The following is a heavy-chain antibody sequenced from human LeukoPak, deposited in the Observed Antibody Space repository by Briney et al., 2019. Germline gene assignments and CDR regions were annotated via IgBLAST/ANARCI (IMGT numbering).Heavy chain of an antibody. CDR1: GFTVSSNY. Sequence: PGGSLRLSCAVSGFTVSSNYMSWVRQAQGPGLEWVSVIFSGGSTYYADSVKGRFTISRDDSKNTVYLQMNSLRAEDTSVYFCARGGESSGYYYADYWGQGTLVTVSS. CDR2: IFSGGST. J-gene: IGHJ4*02. V-gene: IGHV3-66*01. D-gene: IGHD3-22*01. CDR3: ARGGESSGYYYADY.